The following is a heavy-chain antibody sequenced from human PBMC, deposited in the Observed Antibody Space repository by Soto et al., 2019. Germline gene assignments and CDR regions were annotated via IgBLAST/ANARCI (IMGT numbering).Heavy chain of an antibody. CDR3: ERDKDSNGEFDY. J-gene: IGHJ4*02. V-gene: IGHV4-30-2*01. Sequence: SWILSLTCAVSGGSISSGGYSWSWIRQPPGKGLEWIGYIYHSGSTYYNPSLKRRVTISVDRSKNQFSLTLGSVDAAGTAVYYCERDKDSNGEFDYWGQGTLVTVSS. CDR2: IYHSGST. CDR1: GGSISSGGYS. D-gene: IGHD4-4*01.